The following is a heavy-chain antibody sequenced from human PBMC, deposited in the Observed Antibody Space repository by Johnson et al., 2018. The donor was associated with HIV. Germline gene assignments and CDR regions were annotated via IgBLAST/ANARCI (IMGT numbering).Heavy chain of an antibody. CDR2: IYSGGNT. Sequence: VHLVESGGGLVKPGGSLRLSCAASGFTVSSNYMSWVRQAPGKGLEWVSVIYSGGNTYYADSVKGRFTISRDNSKNTLSLQMNSLRVEDTAVYYCAREARIVVVEPSDAFDIWGQGTMVTVSS. V-gene: IGHV3-66*01. CDR3: AREARIVVVEPSDAFDI. CDR1: GFTVSSNY. D-gene: IGHD3-22*01. J-gene: IGHJ3*02.